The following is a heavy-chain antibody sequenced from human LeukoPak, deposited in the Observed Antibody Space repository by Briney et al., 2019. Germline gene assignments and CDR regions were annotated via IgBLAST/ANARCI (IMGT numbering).Heavy chain of an antibody. Sequence: ASVKVSCKASGYGFTGYYMHRVRQAPGQGLEWMGWINPNSGGTNYAQKFQGRVTMTRDTSIRTASMELSRPRSPDPAVYYCARGGVDYDFWSGTWGQGTLVAVSS. CDR3: ARGGVDYDFWSGT. V-gene: IGHV1-2*02. J-gene: IGHJ5*02. D-gene: IGHD3-3*01. CDR1: GYGFTGYY. CDR2: INPNSGGT.